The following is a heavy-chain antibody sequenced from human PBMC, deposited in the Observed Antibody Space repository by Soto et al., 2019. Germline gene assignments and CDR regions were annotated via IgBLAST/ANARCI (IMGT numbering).Heavy chain of an antibody. CDR1: GFTFSSYS. CDR2: ISSSSSTI. CDR3: AREVNSNYPYYYYYMDV. Sequence: GGSLRLSCAASGFTFSSYSMNWVRQAPGKGLEWVSYISSSSSTIYYADSVKGRFTISRDNAKNSLYLQMNSLRAEDTAVYYCAREVNSNYPYYYYYMDVWGKGTTVTVSS. J-gene: IGHJ6*03. D-gene: IGHD4-4*01. V-gene: IGHV3-48*01.